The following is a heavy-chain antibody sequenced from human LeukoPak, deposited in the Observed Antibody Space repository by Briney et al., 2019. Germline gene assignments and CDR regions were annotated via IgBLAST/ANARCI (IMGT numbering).Heavy chain of an antibody. V-gene: IGHV3-30*02. CDR2: IRYDGSNK. CDR3: AEDHGIYGSGSYFPH. CDR1: GFTFSSYG. J-gene: IGHJ4*02. Sequence: PGGSLRLSCAASGFTFSSYGMHWVRQAPGKGLEWVAFIRYDGSNKYYADSVKGRFTISRDNSKNTLYLQMNSLRAEDTAVYYCAEDHGIYGSGSYFPHWGQGTLVTVSS. D-gene: IGHD3-10*01.